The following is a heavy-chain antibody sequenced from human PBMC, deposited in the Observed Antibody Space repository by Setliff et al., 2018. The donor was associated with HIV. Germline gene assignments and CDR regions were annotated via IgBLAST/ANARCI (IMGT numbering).Heavy chain of an antibody. V-gene: IGHV4-34*01. CDR2: INHSGST. CDR3: ARHDGGGWYVRVLATSFDY. J-gene: IGHJ4*02. D-gene: IGHD6-19*01. Sequence: PSETLSLTCAVYGGSFSEYYWSWIRQSPGKGLEWIGEINHSGSTHYNPPLKSRATISVDTSKNQFSLKLSSVTAADTAVYYCARHDGGGWYVRVLATSFDYWGQGTLVTVSS. CDR1: GGSFSEYY.